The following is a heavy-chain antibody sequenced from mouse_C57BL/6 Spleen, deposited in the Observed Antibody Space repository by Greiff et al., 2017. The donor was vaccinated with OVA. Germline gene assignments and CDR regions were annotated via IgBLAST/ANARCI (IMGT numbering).Heavy chain of an antibody. J-gene: IGHJ2*01. Sequence: EVKVVESGGGLVKPGGSLKLSCAASGFTFSSYAMSWVRQTPEKRLEWVATISDGGSYTYYPDNVKGRFTISRDNAKNNLYLQMSHLKSEDTAMYYCASQLGDYWGQGTTLTVSS. CDR3: ASQLGDY. D-gene: IGHD4-1*02. V-gene: IGHV5-4*03. CDR1: GFTFSSYA. CDR2: ISDGGSYT.